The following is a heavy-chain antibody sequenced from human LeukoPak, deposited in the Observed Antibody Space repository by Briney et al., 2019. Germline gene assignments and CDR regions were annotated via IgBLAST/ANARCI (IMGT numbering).Heavy chain of an antibody. CDR1: GGSISSYY. Sequence: PSETLSLTCTVSGGSISSYYWSWIRQPPGKGLEWIGYIYYSGSTNYNPSLKSRVTISVDTSKNQFSLKLRSVAAADTTVYYCAKGISGITYFDYWGQGALVTVSS. V-gene: IGHV4-59*08. CDR3: AKGISGITYFDY. J-gene: IGHJ4*02. D-gene: IGHD1-20*01. CDR2: IYYSGST.